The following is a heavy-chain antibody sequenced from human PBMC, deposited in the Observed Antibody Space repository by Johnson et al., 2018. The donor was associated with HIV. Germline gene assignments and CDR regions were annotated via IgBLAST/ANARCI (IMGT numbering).Heavy chain of an antibody. J-gene: IGHJ3*02. CDR1: GFTFSDFY. D-gene: IGHD1-20*01. Sequence: VQLVESGGGLVKPGGSLRLSCAASGFTFSDFYMSWIRQAPGRGLEWVSTVGGSTSSTSYADSVKGRFTISRDNSNNTLYLQMNGLRADDTAVYYCAKDPSALSITGTSDAFDIWGQGTMVTVSS. CDR3: AKDPSALSITGTSDAFDI. V-gene: IGHV3-23*04. CDR2: VGGSTSST.